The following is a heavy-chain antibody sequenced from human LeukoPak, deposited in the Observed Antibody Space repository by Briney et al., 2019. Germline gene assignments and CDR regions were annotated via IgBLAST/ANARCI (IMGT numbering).Heavy chain of an antibody. CDR3: ARRYSSSWYYYYGMAV. V-gene: IGHV3-48*01. Sequence: PGGSLRLFCAASGFTFSSYSMNWVRQAAGKGLEWVSYITSSSSTIYYADSVKGRFTISRDNAKNSLHLQMNSLRAEDTAVYYCARRYSSSWYYYYGMAVWGQGTTVTVSS. CDR2: ITSSSSTI. D-gene: IGHD6-13*01. CDR1: GFTFSSYS. J-gene: IGHJ6*02.